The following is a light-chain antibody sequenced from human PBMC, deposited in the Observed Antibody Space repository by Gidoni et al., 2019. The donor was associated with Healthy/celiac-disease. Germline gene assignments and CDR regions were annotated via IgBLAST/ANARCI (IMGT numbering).Light chain of an antibody. J-gene: IGLJ1*01. CDR3: QVWDSSSDHPYV. CDR1: NIGSKS. CDR2: YDS. Sequence: SYVLTQPPSVSLAPGKPARITCGGNNIGSKSVHWYQQKPGQAPVLVIYYDSDRPSGIPERFSGSNSGNTATLTISRVEAGDEADYYCQVWDSSSDHPYVFGTGTKVTVL. V-gene: IGLV3-21*04.